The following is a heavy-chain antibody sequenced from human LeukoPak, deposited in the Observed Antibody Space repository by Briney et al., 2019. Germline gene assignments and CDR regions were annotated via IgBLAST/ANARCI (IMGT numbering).Heavy chain of an antibody. J-gene: IGHJ4*02. CDR1: GFTFDDYT. V-gene: IGHV3-43*01. Sequence: GPLRLSCAASGFTFDDYTMHWVRQAPGKGLEWVSLISWDGGSTYYAASVKGRFTISRDNSKNSLYLQMNSLRTEDTALFYCAKGSGRPAAGFFDCCGEGTLVADCS. CDR2: ISWDGGST. CDR3: AKGSGRPAAGFFDC. D-gene: IGHD6-13*01.